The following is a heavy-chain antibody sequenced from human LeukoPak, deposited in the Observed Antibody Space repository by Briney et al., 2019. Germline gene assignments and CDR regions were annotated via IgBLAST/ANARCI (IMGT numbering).Heavy chain of an antibody. CDR2: ISGSGDST. CDR1: GFTFNSYA. V-gene: IGHV3-23*01. J-gene: IGHJ1*01. Sequence: GGSLRLSCAASGFTFNSYAMSWVRQAPGKGLEWVSSISGSGDSTYYADSVKGRFTISRANSKNTLYLQMNSPRAENTAIYYCAKGMNNAPEHWGQGTLVTVSS. D-gene: IGHD1-14*01. CDR3: AKGMNNAPEH.